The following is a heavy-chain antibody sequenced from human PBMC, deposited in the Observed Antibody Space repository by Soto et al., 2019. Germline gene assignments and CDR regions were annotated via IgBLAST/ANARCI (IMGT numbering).Heavy chain of an antibody. J-gene: IGHJ4*02. CDR3: AREYYDSSGYYFDY. Sequence: XSVKVSCKASGYTFTGYGSSWVRQAPGQGLEWMGWISAYNGNTNYAQKLQGRVTMTTDTSTSTAYMELRSLRSDDTAVYYCAREYYDSSGYYFDYWGQGTLVTVSS. V-gene: IGHV1-18*04. CDR2: ISAYNGNT. CDR1: GYTFTGYG. D-gene: IGHD3-22*01.